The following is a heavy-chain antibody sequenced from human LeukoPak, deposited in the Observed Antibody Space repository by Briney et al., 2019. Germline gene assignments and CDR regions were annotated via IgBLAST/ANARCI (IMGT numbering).Heavy chain of an antibody. J-gene: IGHJ5*02. V-gene: IGHV1-69*13. CDR2: IIPIFGTA. D-gene: IGHD2-2*01. CDR1: GGTFSSYA. Sequence: GASVKVSCKASGGTFSSYATSWVRQAPGQGLEWMGGIIPIFGTANYAQKFQGRVTITADESTSTAYMELSSLRSEDTAVYYCASVFLGVPAPYGSREPNWFDPWGQGTLVTVSS. CDR3: ASVFLGVPAPYGSREPNWFDP.